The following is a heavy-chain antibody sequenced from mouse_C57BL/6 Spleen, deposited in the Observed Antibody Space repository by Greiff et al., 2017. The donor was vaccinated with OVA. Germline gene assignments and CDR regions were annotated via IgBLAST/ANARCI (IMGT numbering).Heavy chain of an antibody. CDR2: IDPSDSYT. Sequence: QVQLQQPGAELVMPGASVKLSCKASGYTFTSYWMPWVKQRPGQGLEWIGEIDPSDSYTNYNQKFKGKSTLTVDKSSSTAYMRLSSLTSEDSAVYYCARGTPDSSGYYFDYWGQGTTLTVSS. D-gene: IGHD3-2*02. J-gene: IGHJ2*01. CDR3: ARGTPDSSGYYFDY. CDR1: GYTFTSYW. V-gene: IGHV1-69*01.